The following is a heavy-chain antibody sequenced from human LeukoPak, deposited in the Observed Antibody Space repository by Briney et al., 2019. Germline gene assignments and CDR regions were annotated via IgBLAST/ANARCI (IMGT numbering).Heavy chain of an antibody. Sequence: GSLGLSCAASGFNFCSYAMSWVRQAPGEGLEWVSAISGSGGSTYYADSVKGRFTISRDNSKNTLYLQMNSLRAEDTAVYYRAKDRLEYFDWLLYYYWGQGTLVTVSS. V-gene: IGHV3-23*01. CDR3: AKDRLEYFDWLLYYY. J-gene: IGHJ4*02. D-gene: IGHD3-9*01. CDR1: GFNFCSYA. CDR2: ISGSGGST.